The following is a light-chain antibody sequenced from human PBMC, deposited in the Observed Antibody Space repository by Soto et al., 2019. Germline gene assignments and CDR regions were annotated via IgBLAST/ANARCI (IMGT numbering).Light chain of an antibody. J-gene: IGLJ2*01. V-gene: IGLV2-11*01. CDR2: DVN. CDR1: SSDIGTYNY. Sequence: QSVLTQPRSVSGSLGQSVTIFCTGTSSDIGTYNYVSWYQQYPGKAPKLMIYDVNKRPSGVPDRFSASKSGDTASLTISGLQAEDEADYYCSSYAGRYTLVLGGGTKVTVL. CDR3: SSYAGRYTLV.